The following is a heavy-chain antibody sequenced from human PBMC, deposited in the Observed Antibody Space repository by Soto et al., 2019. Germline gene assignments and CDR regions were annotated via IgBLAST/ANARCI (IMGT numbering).Heavy chain of an antibody. CDR2: IYPSDGST. J-gene: IGHJ5*02. V-gene: IGHV1-46*01. CDR1: GYTFTSDY. D-gene: IGHD1-26*01. CDR3: AREVFVGVGATAS. Sequence: QVQLVQSGAEVKKPGASVKVSCKASGYTFTSDYMHWVRQAPGQGLEWMARIYPSDGSTIYSQNFHGRYSVTRDTSTSTVFMELSSLRSEDTAVYYCAREVFVGVGATASWGQGTLVTVSS.